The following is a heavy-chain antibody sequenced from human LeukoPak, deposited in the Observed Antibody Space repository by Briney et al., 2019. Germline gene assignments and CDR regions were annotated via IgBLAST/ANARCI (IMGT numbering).Heavy chain of an antibody. CDR3: ARILTGSFYFDY. Sequence: SQTLSLTRTVSGGSLSSGDYYWSWVRQPPGKGLEWIGYIYYSGSTYYNPPLKSRVTISVDTSKNQFSLKLSSVTAADTAVYYCARILTGSFYFDYWGQGTLVTVSS. CDR1: GGSLSSGDYY. D-gene: IGHD3-9*01. J-gene: IGHJ4*02. V-gene: IGHV4-30-4*01. CDR2: IYYSGST.